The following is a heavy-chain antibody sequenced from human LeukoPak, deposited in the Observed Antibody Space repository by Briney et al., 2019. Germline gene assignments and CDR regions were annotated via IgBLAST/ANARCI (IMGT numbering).Heavy chain of an antibody. CDR1: GFTFSSYG. CDR3: AKDGGRVGAPAGLDY. V-gene: IGHV3-30*18. CDR2: ISYDGNNK. J-gene: IGHJ4*02. D-gene: IGHD1-26*01. Sequence: GGSLRLSCAASGFTFSSYGMHWVRQAPGKGLEWVAVISYDGNNKYYADSVKGRFTISRDNSKNTLYLQMNSLRAEDTAVYYCAKDGGRVGAPAGLDYWGQGTLVTVSS.